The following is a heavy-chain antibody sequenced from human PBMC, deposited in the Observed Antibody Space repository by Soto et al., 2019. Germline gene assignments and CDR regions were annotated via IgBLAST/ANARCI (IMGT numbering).Heavy chain of an antibody. J-gene: IGHJ4*02. CDR2: IYHAGST. D-gene: IGHD1-26*01. V-gene: IGHV4-4*02. CDR3: ARGPPIVGNTTPLDS. Sequence: QVQLQESGPRLVKPSGTLSLTCSVSGGSITNSNWWSWVRLPPAKGLEWIGDIYHAGSTKYNPSLERRVTISVDTPKNQFALTLTSVTAADTAVYFCARGPPIVGNTTPLDSWGRGTLVTVSS. CDR1: GGSITNSNW.